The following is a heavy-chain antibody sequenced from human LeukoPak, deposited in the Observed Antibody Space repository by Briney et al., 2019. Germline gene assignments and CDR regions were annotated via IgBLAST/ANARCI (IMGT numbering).Heavy chain of an antibody. J-gene: IGHJ4*02. V-gene: IGHV3-74*01. D-gene: IGHD3-3*02. Sequence: GGSLRLSCAASGFTFSDYRIHWVRQAPGKGLVWVSLIHSDGGTTSYADSVKGRFTMSRDNAKNMVYLQMNSLRVEDTAVYYCARDIYSIAEWGQGTLVTVSS. CDR3: ARDIYSIAE. CDR1: GFTFSDYR. CDR2: IHSDGGTT.